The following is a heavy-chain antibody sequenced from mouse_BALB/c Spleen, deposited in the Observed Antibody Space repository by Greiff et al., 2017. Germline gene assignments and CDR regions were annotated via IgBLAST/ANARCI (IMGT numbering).Heavy chain of an antibody. CDR1: GYTFTSYW. D-gene: IGHD1-1*01. Sequence: VQLQQSGAELARPGASVKLSCKASGYTFTSYWMQWVKQRPGQGLEWIGAIYPGDGDTRYTQKFKGKATLTADKSSSTAYMQLSSLASEDSAVYYCARGNYGFAYWGQGTLVTVSA. CDR3: ARGNYGFAY. J-gene: IGHJ3*01. V-gene: IGHV1-87*01. CDR2: IYPGDGDT.